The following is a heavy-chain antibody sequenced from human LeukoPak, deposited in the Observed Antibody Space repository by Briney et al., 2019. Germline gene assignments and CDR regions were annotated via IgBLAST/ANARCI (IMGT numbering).Heavy chain of an antibody. CDR1: GFTFDDYA. CDR3: AKDGSRDGYNYDFDY. CDR2: ISWDGGST. D-gene: IGHD5-24*01. Sequence: GGSLRLSCAASGFTFDDYAMHWVRQAPGKGLEWVSLISWDGGSTYYADSVKGRFTISRDTSKNSLCLQMNSLRAEDTALYYCAKDGSRDGYNYDFDYWGQGTLVTVSS. J-gene: IGHJ4*02. V-gene: IGHV3-43D*03.